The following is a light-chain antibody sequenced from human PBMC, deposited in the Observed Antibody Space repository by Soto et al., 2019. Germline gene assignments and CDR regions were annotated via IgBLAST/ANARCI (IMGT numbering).Light chain of an antibody. CDR2: AAS. J-gene: IGKJ4*01. CDR1: QSINSY. Sequence: DIQMTQSPSSLSASVGDRVTITCRASQSINSYLNWYQQKVGKAPKLLIYAASSLQSGVPSRFSGSGSGTDFTLTISSLQPEDFATYYCQQTYSIPLTFGGGTKVETK. V-gene: IGKV1-39*01. CDR3: QQTYSIPLT.